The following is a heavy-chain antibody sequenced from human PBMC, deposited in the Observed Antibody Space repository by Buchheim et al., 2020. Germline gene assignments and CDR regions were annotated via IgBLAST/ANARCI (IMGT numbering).Heavy chain of an antibody. Sequence: QVQLVESGGGVVQPGRSLRLSCAASGFTFSSYAMHWVRQAPGKGLEWVAVISYDGSNKYYADSVKGRFTISRDNSKNTLYLQMNSLRAEDTAVYYCARDHCSSTSCFWVTIDYWGQGTL. D-gene: IGHD2-2*01. J-gene: IGHJ4*02. V-gene: IGHV3-30*04. CDR1: GFTFSSYA. CDR3: ARDHCSSTSCFWVTIDY. CDR2: ISYDGSNK.